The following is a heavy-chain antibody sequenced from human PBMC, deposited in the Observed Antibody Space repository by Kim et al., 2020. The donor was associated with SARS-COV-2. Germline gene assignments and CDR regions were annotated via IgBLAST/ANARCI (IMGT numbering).Heavy chain of an antibody. J-gene: IGHJ6*02. Sequence: RFTISRNNAKNSLYLQMNSLRAEDTAVYYCASIPHSSRRGIAAAGYGMDVWGQGTTVTVSS. D-gene: IGHD6-13*01. V-gene: IGHV3-11*01. CDR3: ASIPHSSRRGIAAAGYGMDV.